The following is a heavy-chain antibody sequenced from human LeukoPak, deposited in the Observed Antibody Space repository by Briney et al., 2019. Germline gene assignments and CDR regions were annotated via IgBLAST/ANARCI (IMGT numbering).Heavy chain of an antibody. CDR1: GFTVSSNS. J-gene: IGHJ4*02. CDR2: IYSDNT. CDR3: ARRAGAYSHPDDY. Sequence: GGSLRLSCTVSGFTVSSNSMSWVRQAPGKGLEWVSFIYSDNTHYSDSVKGRFTISRDNSKNTLYLQMNSLRAEDTAVYYCARRAGAYSHPDDYWGQGTLVTVSS. V-gene: IGHV3-53*01. D-gene: IGHD4/OR15-4a*01.